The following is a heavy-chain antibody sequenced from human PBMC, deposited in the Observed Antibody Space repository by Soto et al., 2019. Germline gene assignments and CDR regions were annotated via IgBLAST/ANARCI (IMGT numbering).Heavy chain of an antibody. CDR2: IIPIFGIA. CDR1: GGPFISYA. Sequence: SVKVSCKASGGPFISYAIIWVRQAPGQGLEWMGGIIPIFGIANYAQKFQGRVTITADKSTSTAYMELSSLRSEDTAVYYCARVSHYDYGGPHNRFDPWGQGTLVTVSS. CDR3: ARVSHYDYGGPHNRFDP. V-gene: IGHV1-69*17. J-gene: IGHJ5*02. D-gene: IGHD4-17*01.